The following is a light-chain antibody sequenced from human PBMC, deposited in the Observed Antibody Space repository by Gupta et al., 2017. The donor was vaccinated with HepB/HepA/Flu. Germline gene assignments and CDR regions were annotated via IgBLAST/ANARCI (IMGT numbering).Light chain of an antibody. V-gene: IGLV2-18*02. J-gene: IGLJ1*01. CDR2: EVD. Sequence: QSALTQPPSVSGSPGQSVTISCTGTSSDIGSYTRVSWYQQSPGTAPKLIIYEVDNRPSGVPDRFSGSKSGNTASLTISGLQTEDEADYYCSSYTTSNTYVFGIGTKVTDL. CDR3: SSYTTSNTYV. CDR1: SSDIGSYTR.